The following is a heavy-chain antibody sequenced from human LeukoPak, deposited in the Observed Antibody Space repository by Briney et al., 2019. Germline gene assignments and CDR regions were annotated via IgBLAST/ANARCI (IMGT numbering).Heavy chain of an antibody. V-gene: IGHV1-69*06. CDR1: GYTFTSYA. D-gene: IGHD3-22*01. J-gene: IGHJ6*03. CDR2: IIPIFGTV. CDR3: ARGAEVVINTTYYYYMDV. Sequence: ASVKVSCKASGYTFTSYAMNWVRQAPGQGLEWWGGIIPIFGTVNYSHKFQGRVTITADKSTSTAYMELSSLKSEDTAVFYCARGAEVVINTTYYYYMDVWGNGTAVTVSS.